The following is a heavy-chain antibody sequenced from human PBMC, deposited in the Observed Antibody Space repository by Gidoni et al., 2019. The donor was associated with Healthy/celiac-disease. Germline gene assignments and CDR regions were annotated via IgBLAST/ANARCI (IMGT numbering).Heavy chain of an antibody. J-gene: IGHJ3*02. CDR3: ARDGSTMMNDAFDI. D-gene: IGHD3-22*01. V-gene: IGHV3-33*01. CDR2: IWYDGSNK. Sequence: QVQLVESGGGVVQPGRSLRLSCAASGFTFSSYGMHWVRQAPGKGLEWVAVIWYDGSNKYYADSVKGRFTISRDNSKNTLYLQMNSLRAEDTAVYYCARDGSTMMNDAFDIWGQGTMVTVSS. CDR1: GFTFSSYG.